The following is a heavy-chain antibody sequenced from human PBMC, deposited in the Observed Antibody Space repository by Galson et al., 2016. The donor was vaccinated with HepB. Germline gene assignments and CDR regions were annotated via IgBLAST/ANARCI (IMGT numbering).Heavy chain of an antibody. J-gene: IGHJ5*02. CDR2: INGDNGAT. Sequence: SVKVSCKASGYRFASYGVSWVRQAPGQGLEWVGWINGDNGATNYAKKFQGRLTLTTDTSTNTAYMELWSLRPDDTAVYYCVRDIGVWAGGGGWFDPWGRGTLLTVSS. D-gene: IGHD3-10*01. V-gene: IGHV1-18*01. CDR1: GYRFASYG. CDR3: VRDIGVWAGGGGWFDP.